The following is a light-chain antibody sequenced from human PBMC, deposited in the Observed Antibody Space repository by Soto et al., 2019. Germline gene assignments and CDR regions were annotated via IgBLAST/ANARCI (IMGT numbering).Light chain of an antibody. CDR1: QGIGNA. CDR3: LQDINYPWT. J-gene: IGKJ1*01. CDR2: VAS. V-gene: IGKV1-6*01. Sequence: HMTQSPSSLSASVGDTVTISCRASQGIGNALGWYQQKPGKPPKGLIYVASNLKSGVPSRFSGSGSGTDFTLAISSLQPEDSATYYCLQDINYPWTFGQGTKVDIK.